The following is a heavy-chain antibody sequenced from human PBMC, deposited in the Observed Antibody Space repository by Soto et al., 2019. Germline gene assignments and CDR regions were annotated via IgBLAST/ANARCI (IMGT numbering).Heavy chain of an antibody. CDR3: ARFTRDGYNFAFDI. V-gene: IGHV1-69*13. D-gene: IGHD5-12*01. J-gene: IGHJ3*02. CDR2: IIPIFGTA. Sequence: GASVKFSCKASGGTFSSYAISWVRQAPGQGLEWMGGIIPIFGTANYAQKFQGRVTITADESTSTAYMELSSLRSEDTAVYYCARFTRDGYNFAFDIWGQGTMVTVSS. CDR1: GGTFSSYA.